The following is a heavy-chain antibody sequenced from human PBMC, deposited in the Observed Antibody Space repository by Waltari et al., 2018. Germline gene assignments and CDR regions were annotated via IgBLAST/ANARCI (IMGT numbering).Heavy chain of an antibody. CDR1: GCTFSYLD. D-gene: IGHD5-18*01. Sequence: QVQLVESGGGVVHPGRSMRLSCEASGCTFSYLDMHWVRQAPGKGVEWVAGISYDGSDEYYADSVRGRFTISRDDSKDTVNLQMNSLRPEDTAVYYCARDGPLQIQSWYSFDYWGQGTLVTVSS. V-gene: IGHV3-30*07. J-gene: IGHJ4*02. CDR2: ISYDGSDE. CDR3: ARDGPLQIQSWYSFDY.